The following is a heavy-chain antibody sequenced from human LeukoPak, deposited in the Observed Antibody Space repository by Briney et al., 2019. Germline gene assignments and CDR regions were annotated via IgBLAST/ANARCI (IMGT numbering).Heavy chain of an antibody. J-gene: IGHJ4*02. CDR3: ARDWGGWNQAY. V-gene: IGHV7-4-1*02. CDR1: GYTLTSYA. CDR2: INTNTGNP. Sequence: ASVKVSCKASGYTLTSYAMNWVRQAPGQGLEWMGWINTNTGNPTYAQGFTGPVFFSLDTSVSTAYLQISSLKAEDTAVYYCARDWGGWNQAYWGQGTLVTVSS. D-gene: IGHD1-1*01.